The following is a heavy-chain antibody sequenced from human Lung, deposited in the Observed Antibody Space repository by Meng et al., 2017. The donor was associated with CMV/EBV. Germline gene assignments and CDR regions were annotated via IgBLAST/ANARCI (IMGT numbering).Heavy chain of an antibody. CDR2: IYSSGST. D-gene: IGHD5-18*01. Sequence: HGSAPGWVKRSQALSLTCTVSGGSIRRGDYYWSWIRQPPGKGLEWIGYIYSSGSTYSNPSLKSRVTISVDTSKNQFSLKLSSVTAADTAVYYCARALDTAMVTFDYWGQGTLVTVSS. CDR1: GGSIRRGDYY. CDR3: ARALDTAMVTFDY. J-gene: IGHJ4*02. V-gene: IGHV4-30-4*08.